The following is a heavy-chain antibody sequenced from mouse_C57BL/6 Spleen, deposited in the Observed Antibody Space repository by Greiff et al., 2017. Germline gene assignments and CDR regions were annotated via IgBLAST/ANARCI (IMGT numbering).Heavy chain of an antibody. Sequence: EVHLVESGPGLVKPSQSLSLTCSVTGYSITSGYYWNWIRQFPGNKLEWMGYISYDGSNNYNPSLKNRISITRDTSKNQFFLKLNSVTTEDTATYYCARDQGGQYYFDYWGQGTTLTVSS. CDR2: ISYDGSN. CDR3: ARDQGGQYYFDY. J-gene: IGHJ2*01. CDR1: GYSITSGYY. V-gene: IGHV3-6*01. D-gene: IGHD3-2*02.